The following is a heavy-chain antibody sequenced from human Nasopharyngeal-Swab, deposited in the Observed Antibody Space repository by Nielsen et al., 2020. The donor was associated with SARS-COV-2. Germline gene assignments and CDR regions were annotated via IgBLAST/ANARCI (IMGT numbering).Heavy chain of an antibody. V-gene: IGHV4-39*07. Sequence: PGKGLEWIGSIYYSGSTYYNPSLKSRVTISVDTSKNQFSLKLSSVTAADTAVYYCAKDLLAGDAFDIWGQGTMVTVSS. CDR2: IYYSGST. CDR3: AKDLLAGDAFDI. D-gene: IGHD2-21*01. J-gene: IGHJ3*02.